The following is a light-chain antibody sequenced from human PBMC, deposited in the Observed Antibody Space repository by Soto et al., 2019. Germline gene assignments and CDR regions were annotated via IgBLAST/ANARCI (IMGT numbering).Light chain of an antibody. CDR3: QQYGSSPTWT. CDR2: GAS. V-gene: IGKV3-20*01. Sequence: EIVLTRSPGTLSLSPGEIATLSFMASQSVSSSYLAWYQQKPGQAPRLLIYGASSRATGIPDRFSGSGSGTDFTLTISRLEPEDFAVYYCQQYGSSPTWTFGQGTKVDIK. CDR1: QSVSSSY. J-gene: IGKJ1*01.